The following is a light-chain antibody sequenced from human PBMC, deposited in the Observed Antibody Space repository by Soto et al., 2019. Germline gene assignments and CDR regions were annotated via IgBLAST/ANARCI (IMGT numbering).Light chain of an antibody. CDR1: SSDIGTYNL. CDR3: CSYAASSTFV. Sequence: QSALTQPASVSGSPGQSITISCTGTSSDIGTYNLVSWFQHHPGKVPKLVIYEGDKRPSGVSSRFSGSRSANTASLTISGLQTEDEADYYCCSYAASSTFVFGTGTKVTVL. V-gene: IGLV2-23*03. CDR2: EGD. J-gene: IGLJ1*01.